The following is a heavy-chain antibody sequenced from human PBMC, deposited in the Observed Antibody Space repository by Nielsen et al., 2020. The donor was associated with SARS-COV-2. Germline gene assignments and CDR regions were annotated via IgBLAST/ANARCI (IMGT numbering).Heavy chain of an antibody. V-gene: IGHV1-69*13. CDR2: IIPIFGTA. CDR3: ARDQSIVGATGDFDI. Sequence: SVKVSCKASGYTFTSYDINWVRQATGQGLEWMGGIIPIFGTANYAQKFQGRVTITADESTSTAYMELSSLRSEDTAVYYCARDQSIVGATGDFDIWGQGTMVTVSS. CDR1: GYTFTSYD. D-gene: IGHD1-26*01. J-gene: IGHJ3*02.